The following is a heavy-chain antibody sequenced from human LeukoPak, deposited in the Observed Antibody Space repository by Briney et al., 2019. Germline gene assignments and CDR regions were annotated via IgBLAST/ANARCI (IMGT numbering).Heavy chain of an antibody. CDR2: INPNSGGT. V-gene: IGHV1-2*02. CDR3: ARDGSRGVGMSTFYYYGMDV. D-gene: IGHD3-16*01. J-gene: IGHJ6*02. CDR1: GYTFTGYY. Sequence: GASVKVSCKASGYTFTGYYMHWVRQAPGQGLEWMGWINPNSGGTNYAQKFQGRVTMTRDTSISTAYMELSRLRSDDTAVYYCARDGSRGVGMSTFYYYGMDVWGQGTTVTVSS.